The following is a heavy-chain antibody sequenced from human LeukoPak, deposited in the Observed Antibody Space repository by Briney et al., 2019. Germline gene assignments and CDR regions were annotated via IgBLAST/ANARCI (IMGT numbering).Heavy chain of an antibody. CDR1: GDSINSGDYY. Sequence: KASQTLSLTCTVSGDSINSGDYYWSWIRQPPGKGLEWIGYIYYSGSTYYNPSLKSRVTISVDTSKNQFSLKLTSVTAADTAVYYCARAVRNTIWENYYFDYWGQGNMVTVSS. V-gene: IGHV4-30-4*08. D-gene: IGHD3-9*01. J-gene: IGHJ4*02. CDR3: ARAVRNTIWENYYFDY. CDR2: IYYSGST.